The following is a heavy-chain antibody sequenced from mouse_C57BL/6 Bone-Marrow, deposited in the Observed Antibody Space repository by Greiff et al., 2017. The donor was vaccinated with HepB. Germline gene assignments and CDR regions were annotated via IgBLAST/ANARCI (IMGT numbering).Heavy chain of an antibody. CDR1: GFTFSDYG. D-gene: IGHD2-1*01. Sequence: EVQLVESGGGLVKPGGSLKLSCAASGFTFSDYGMHWVRQAPEKGLEWVAYISSGSSTIYYADTLKGRFTISRDNAKNTLFLQMTSLRSEDTAMYYCARNYGNYGNFDYWGQGTTLTVSS. CDR3: ARNYGNYGNFDY. CDR2: ISSGSSTI. J-gene: IGHJ2*01. V-gene: IGHV5-17*01.